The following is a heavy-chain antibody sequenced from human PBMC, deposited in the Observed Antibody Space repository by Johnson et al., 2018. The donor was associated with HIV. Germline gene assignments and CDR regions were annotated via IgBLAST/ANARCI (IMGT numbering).Heavy chain of an antibody. CDR3: AKVGLGHRKGFDI. Sequence: VQLVESGGGLVQPGGSLRLSCAASGFTFSCYDVHWVRQATGKGLEWVSPIGTAGDTYYPGSVKGRFTISRDNSKNTLYVQMNSLRGDDTAVYYCAKVGLGHRKGFDIWGQGTMVTVSS. J-gene: IGHJ3*02. CDR1: GFTFSCYD. V-gene: IGHV3-13*01. CDR2: IGTAGDT. D-gene: IGHD2-15*01.